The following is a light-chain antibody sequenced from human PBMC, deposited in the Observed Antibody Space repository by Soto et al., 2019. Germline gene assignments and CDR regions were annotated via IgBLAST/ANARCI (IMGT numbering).Light chain of an antibody. Sequence: EIVMTQSPVTLSVSPGERATLSCRASQSINNNLAWYQQKPGQAPSLLIYGAFTRATGIPARFSGTGSGTEFTLTISSLQSEDFAVYYCQQYNNWWTFGQGTKVDIK. CDR3: QQYNNWWT. V-gene: IGKV3-15*01. CDR2: GAF. CDR1: QSINNN. J-gene: IGKJ1*01.